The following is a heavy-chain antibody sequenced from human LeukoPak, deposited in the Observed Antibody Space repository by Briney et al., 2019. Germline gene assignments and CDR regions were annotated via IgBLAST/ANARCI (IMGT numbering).Heavy chain of an antibody. CDR1: GYAFTGYY. D-gene: IGHD6-13*01. CDR3: ARDLIAAAGEGFDY. V-gene: IGHV1-2*02. Sequence: GASVKVSCKASGYAFTGYYMHWVRQAPGQGLEGMGWINPNSGGTNYAQKFQSRVTMTRDTSISTAYMELSSLRSDDTAVYYCARDLIAAAGEGFDYWGQGTLVTVSS. J-gene: IGHJ4*02. CDR2: INPNSGGT.